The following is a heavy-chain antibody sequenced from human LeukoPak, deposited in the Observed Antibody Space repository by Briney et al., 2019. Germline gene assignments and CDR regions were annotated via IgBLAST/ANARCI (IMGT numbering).Heavy chain of an antibody. CDR1: GFTFSSYG. V-gene: IGHV3-21*01. CDR3: ARDPQGYYDSSTNFDY. D-gene: IGHD3-22*01. CDR2: ISSSSSYI. Sequence: PGGSLRLSCAASGFTFSSYGMSWVRQAPGKGLEWVSSISSSSSYIYYADSVKGRFTISRDNAKNSLYLQMNSLRAEDTAVYYCARDPQGYYDSSTNFDYWGQGTLVTVSS. J-gene: IGHJ4*02.